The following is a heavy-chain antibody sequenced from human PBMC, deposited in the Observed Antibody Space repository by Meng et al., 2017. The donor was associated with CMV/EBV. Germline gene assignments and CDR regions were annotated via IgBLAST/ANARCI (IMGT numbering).Heavy chain of an antibody. CDR1: GFTFSSYS. J-gene: IGHJ4*02. V-gene: IGHV3-23*01. D-gene: IGHD6-19*01. CDR2: ISGSGGST. CDR3: ARDGVAGIDY. Sequence: GGSLRLSCAASGFTFSSYSMNWVRQAPGKGLEWVSAISGSGGSTYYADSVKGRFTISRDNSKNTLYLQMNSLRAEDTAVYYCARDGVAGIDYWGQGTLVTVSS.